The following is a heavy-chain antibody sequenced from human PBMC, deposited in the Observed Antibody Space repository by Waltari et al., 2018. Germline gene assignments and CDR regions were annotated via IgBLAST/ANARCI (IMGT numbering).Heavy chain of an antibody. CDR2: IYYSGST. Sequence: QVQLQESGSGLVKPSETLSLTCTVSGGSISSYYWSWIRQPPGKGLEWIGYIYYSGSTNYTPSLNGRVTRSVDTSKNQFSLKLSSVTAADTAVYYCARGDSSGYYSNYFDYWGQGTLVTVSS. V-gene: IGHV4-59*01. CDR3: ARGDSSGYYSNYFDY. J-gene: IGHJ4*02. CDR1: GGSISSYY. D-gene: IGHD3-22*01.